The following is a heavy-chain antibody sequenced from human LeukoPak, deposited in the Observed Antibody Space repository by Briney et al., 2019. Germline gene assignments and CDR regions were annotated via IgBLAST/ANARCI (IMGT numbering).Heavy chain of an antibody. CDR2: INPSGGST. Sequence: ASVKVSCKASGYNFISHYMHWVRQAPGQGLEWMGIINPSGGSTSYAQKFQDRVTMTRDTSTSTVYMELSSLKSEDTAVYYCAREDVVLVDAVRYYYYGMDVWGQGTTATVSS. D-gene: IGHD2-8*01. CDR1: GYNFISHY. CDR3: AREDVVLVDAVRYYYYGMDV. J-gene: IGHJ6*02. V-gene: IGHV1-46*01.